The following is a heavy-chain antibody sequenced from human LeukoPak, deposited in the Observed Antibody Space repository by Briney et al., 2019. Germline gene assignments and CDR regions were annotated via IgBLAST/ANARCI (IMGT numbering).Heavy chain of an antibody. CDR1: GFTFNAYA. V-gene: IGHV3-30*02. CDR3: AKFQWSDS. J-gene: IGHJ5*01. CDR2: IRKDGNDE. Sequence: GGSLRLSCAASGFTFNAYAIHWVRQAPGKGLEWVAFIRKDGNDEKYADSVKGRFTISRDNSKNTLYLQMNSLRAEDTAVYYCAKFQWSDSWGQGTLVTVSS.